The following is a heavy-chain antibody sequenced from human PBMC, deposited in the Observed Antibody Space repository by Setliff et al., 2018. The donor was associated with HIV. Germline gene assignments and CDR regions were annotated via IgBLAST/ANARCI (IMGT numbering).Heavy chain of an antibody. CDR1: GFIFSSFA. Sequence: GGSLRLSCAASGFIFSSFAMHWVRQAPGKGLEWVTFTSFHGINKYYADSVKGRFTISRDNSKNTLYLQMNSVRAEDTALYYCARQPLHCSSINCYGAVYDNWGQGTLVTVSS. CDR2: TSFHGINK. CDR3: ARQPLHCSSINCYGAVYDN. J-gene: IGHJ4*02. V-gene: IGHV3-30-3*01. D-gene: IGHD2-2*01.